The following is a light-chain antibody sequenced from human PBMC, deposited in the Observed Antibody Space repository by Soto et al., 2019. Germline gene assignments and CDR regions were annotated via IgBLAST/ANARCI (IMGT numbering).Light chain of an antibody. CDR2: GAS. V-gene: IGKV3-15*01. CDR1: QSVRSN. CDR3: QHYNNWLIT. J-gene: IGKJ5*01. Sequence: EIVLTQSPAALSLSPGERATLSCRASQSVRSNLAWYQQKPGQAPRLLIYGASTRATGIPARFSGSGSGTEFTLTISSLQSEDFAVYYRQHYNNWLITFGQGTRLEIK.